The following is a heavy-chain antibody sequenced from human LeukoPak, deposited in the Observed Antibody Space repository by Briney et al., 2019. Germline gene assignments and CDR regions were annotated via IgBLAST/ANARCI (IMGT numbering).Heavy chain of an antibody. J-gene: IGHJ4*02. CDR3: AHRIAARLDFDY. V-gene: IGHV2-5*01. CDR2: IYWNDDE. D-gene: IGHD6-6*01. Sequence: GPTLVKPTQTLTLTCTFSGFSLSTSGVGVGWIRQPPGKALEWLALIYWNDDERYSPSLKSRLTITKDTSKNQVVLTMTNMDPVDTATYYCAHRIAARLDFDYWAREPWSPSPQ. CDR1: GFSLSTSGVG.